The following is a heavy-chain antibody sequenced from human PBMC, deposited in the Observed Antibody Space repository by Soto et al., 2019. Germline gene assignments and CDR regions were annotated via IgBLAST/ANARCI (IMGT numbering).Heavy chain of an antibody. D-gene: IGHD3-3*01. J-gene: IGHJ4*02. Sequence: PGGSLRLSCAASGFTFSNAWMGGVRQAPGKGLEWVGRIKSKTDGGTTDYVAPVKGRFTISRDDSKNTLYLQMNSLKTEDTAVYYCTTGPLPSTIFGVAVAYWGQGTLVTVSS. V-gene: IGHV3-15*01. CDR1: GFTFSNAW. CDR3: TTGPLPSTIFGVAVAY. CDR2: IKSKTDGGTT.